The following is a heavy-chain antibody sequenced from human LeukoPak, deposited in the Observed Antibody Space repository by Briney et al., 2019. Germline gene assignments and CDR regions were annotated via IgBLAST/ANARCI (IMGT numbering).Heavy chain of an antibody. V-gene: IGHV3-9*01. D-gene: IGHD3-3*01. CDR1: GFTFDDYA. J-gene: IGHJ4*02. Sequence: PGGSLRLSCAASGFTFDDYAIHWVRQAPGKGLEWVSGISWNSGVIGYADSVKGRFTISRDNAKNSLYLQMNSLRPEDTALYYCAKDIHPASYYDFWSGYYTGSDYWGLGTLVTVSS. CDR3: AKDIHPASYYDFWSGYYTGSDY. CDR2: ISWNSGVI.